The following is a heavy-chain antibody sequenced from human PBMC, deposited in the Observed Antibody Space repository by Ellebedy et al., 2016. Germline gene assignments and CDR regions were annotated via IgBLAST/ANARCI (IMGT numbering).Heavy chain of an antibody. V-gene: IGHV3-30*03. J-gene: IGHJ3*02. CDR2: ISYDGSNK. CDR1: GFTFSSYW. CDR3: ARVGVEQWMDAFDI. D-gene: IGHD1/OR15-1a*01. Sequence: GESLKISXAASGFTFSSYWMSWVRQAPGKGLEWVAVISYDGSNKYYADSVKGRFTISRDNSKNTLYLQMNSLRAEDTAVYYCARVGVEQWMDAFDIWGQGTMVTVSS.